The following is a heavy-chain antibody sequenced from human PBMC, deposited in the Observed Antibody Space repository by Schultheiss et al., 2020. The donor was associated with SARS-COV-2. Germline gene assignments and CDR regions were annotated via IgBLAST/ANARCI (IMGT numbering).Heavy chain of an antibody. CDR1: GYTFTSYD. Sequence: SVKVSCKASGYTFTSYDINWVRQATGQGLEWMGGIIPIFGTANYAQKFQGRVTITADESTSTAYMELSSLRSEDTAVYYCASRPRRGATTLDYWGQGTLVTVSS. D-gene: IGHD1-26*01. J-gene: IGHJ4*02. CDR3: ASRPRRGATTLDY. CDR2: IIPIFGTA. V-gene: IGHV1-69*13.